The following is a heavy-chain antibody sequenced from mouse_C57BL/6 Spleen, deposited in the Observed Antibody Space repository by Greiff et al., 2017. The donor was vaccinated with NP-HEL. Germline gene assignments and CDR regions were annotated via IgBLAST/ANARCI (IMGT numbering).Heavy chain of an antibody. Sequence: ESGPGMVKPSQSLSLTCTVTGYSITSGYDWHWIRHFPGNKLEWMGYISYSGSTNYNPSLKSRISITHDTSKNHFFLKLNSVTTEDTATYYCARGGYVGAMDYWGQGTSVTVSS. CDR1: GYSITSGYD. J-gene: IGHJ4*01. D-gene: IGHD2-14*01. CDR3: ARGGYVGAMDY. CDR2: ISYSGST. V-gene: IGHV3-1*01.